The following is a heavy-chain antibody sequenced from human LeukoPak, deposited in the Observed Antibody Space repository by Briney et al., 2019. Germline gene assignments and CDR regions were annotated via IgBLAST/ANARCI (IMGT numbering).Heavy chain of an antibody. V-gene: IGHV4-34*01. Sequence: SETLSLTCAVYGGSFSGYYWNWIRQPPGKGLEWIGEINHSGSTNYNPSLKSRVTISVDTSKSQFSLKLSSVTAADTAVYYCARGPSYYGMDVWGQGTTVTVSS. CDR1: GGSFSGYY. J-gene: IGHJ6*02. CDR3: ARGPSYYGMDV. CDR2: INHSGST.